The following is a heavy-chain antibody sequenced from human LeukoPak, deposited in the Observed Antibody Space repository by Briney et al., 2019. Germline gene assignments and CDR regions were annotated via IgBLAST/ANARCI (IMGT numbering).Heavy chain of an antibody. CDR1: GGTFSSYA. V-gene: IGHV1-69*05. Sequence: ASVKVSCKASGGTFSSYAISWVRQAPGQGLEWMGGIIPIFGTANYAQKLQGRVTMTTDTSTSTAYMELRSLRSDDTAVYYCARAGHLLLWFGEPSPIRDYYYMDVWGKGTTVTVSS. D-gene: IGHD3-10*01. J-gene: IGHJ6*03. CDR2: IIPIFGTA. CDR3: ARAGHLLLWFGEPSPIRDYYYMDV.